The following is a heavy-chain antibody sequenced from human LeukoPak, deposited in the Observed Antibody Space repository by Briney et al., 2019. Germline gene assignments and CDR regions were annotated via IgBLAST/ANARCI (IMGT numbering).Heavy chain of an antibody. V-gene: IGHV3-33*01. J-gene: IGHJ3*02. CDR2: IWYDGSKK. CDR3: ARYVGGQEAFDI. CDR1: GFTFSSYG. D-gene: IGHD4-23*01. Sequence: GRSLRLSCAASGFTFSSYGMHWVRQAPGKGLEWVAVIWYDGSKKYYADSVKGRFTISRDNSKNTLYLQMNSLRAEDTAVYYCARYVGGQEAFDIWGQGTMVTVSS.